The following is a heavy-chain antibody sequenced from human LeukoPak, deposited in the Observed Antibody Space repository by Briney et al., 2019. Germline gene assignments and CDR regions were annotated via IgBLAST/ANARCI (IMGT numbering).Heavy chain of an antibody. V-gene: IGHV3-7*01. Sequence: PGGSLRLSCAASGFSLSTYWMSWVRQAPGKGLEWVANIKQDGSEQYYGDSVKDRFTISRDNANNSLFLQMDSLTAEDTAVYYCAREGRWRYDILTGYFDYWGQGILVTVSS. J-gene: IGHJ4*02. CDR3: AREGRWRYDILTGYFDY. D-gene: IGHD3-9*01. CDR2: IKQDGSEQ. CDR1: GFSLSTYW.